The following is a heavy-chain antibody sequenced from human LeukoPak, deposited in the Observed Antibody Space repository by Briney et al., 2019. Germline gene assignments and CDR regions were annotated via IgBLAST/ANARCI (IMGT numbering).Heavy chain of an antibody. J-gene: IGHJ6*03. CDR2: INPNSGGT. D-gene: IGHD6-13*01. Sequence: GASVKVSCKASGYTFTGYYMHWVRQAPGQGLEWMGWINPNSGGTNYAQKFQGRVTMTRDTSISTAYMELSRLRSDDTAVYYCARPGIAAAGTPYYMDVWGKGTTVTISS. V-gene: IGHV1-2*02. CDR3: ARPGIAAAGTPYYMDV. CDR1: GYTFTGYY.